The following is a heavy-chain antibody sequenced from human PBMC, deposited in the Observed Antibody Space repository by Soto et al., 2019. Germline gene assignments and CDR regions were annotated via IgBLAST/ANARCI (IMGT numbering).Heavy chain of an antibody. CDR1: GLTVSSNY. Sequence: GGSLKLSGAASGLTVSSNYMSWVRQAPGKGLEWGPVILSGGSTYYADSGKGRFTISRDNSKNTLYLQMNSLRAEDTAVYYCARGRGIAIYNWFDPWGQGTLVTVSS. CDR2: ILSGGST. J-gene: IGHJ5*02. V-gene: IGHV3-66*01. D-gene: IGHD3-16*01. CDR3: ARGRGIAIYNWFDP.